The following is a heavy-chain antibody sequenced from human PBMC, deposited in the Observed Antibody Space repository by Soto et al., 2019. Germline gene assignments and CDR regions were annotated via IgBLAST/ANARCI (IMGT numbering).Heavy chain of an antibody. J-gene: IGHJ5*01. CDR1: GFTFSSYS. CDR2: ISSSSSYI. Sequence: PGGSLRLSCAASGFTFSSYSMNWVRQAPGKGLEWVSSISSSSSYIYYADSVKGRFTISRDNAKNSLYLQMNSLRAEDTALYYCVKYCARYHWNQEANSSFDFWGQGTMVTVSS. CDR3: VKYCARYHWNQEANSSFDF. D-gene: IGHD1-20*01. V-gene: IGHV3-21*04.